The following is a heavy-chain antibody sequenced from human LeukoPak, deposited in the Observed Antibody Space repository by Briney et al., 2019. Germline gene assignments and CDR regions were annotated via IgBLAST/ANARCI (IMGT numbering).Heavy chain of an antibody. V-gene: IGHV3-30-3*01. CDR2: ISYDGSNK. D-gene: IGHD6-13*01. CDR1: GFTFDDYA. J-gene: IGHJ4*02. Sequence: GRSLRLSCAASGFTFDDYAVHWVRQAPGKGLEWVTLISYDGSNKYYADSVKGRFTISRDNSKNTLYLQMNSLRAEDTAVYYCAREQQLVGAFDYWGQGTLVAVSS. CDR3: AREQQLVGAFDY.